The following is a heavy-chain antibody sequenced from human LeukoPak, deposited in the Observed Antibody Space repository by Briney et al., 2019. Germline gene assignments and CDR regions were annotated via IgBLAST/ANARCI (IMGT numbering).Heavy chain of an antibody. CDR3: ARRYCGGGSCYSSFDY. CDR1: GGXISSYY. Sequence: SETLSLTCVVSGGXISSYYWSWIRQPPGKGLEWIGYIHYSGSTSYNPSLKSRVTMSVHMSKNQFSLSLSSVTAADTAVYYCARRYCGGGSCYSSFDYWGQGTLVTVSS. D-gene: IGHD2-15*01. V-gene: IGHV4-59*08. J-gene: IGHJ4*02. CDR2: IHYSGST.